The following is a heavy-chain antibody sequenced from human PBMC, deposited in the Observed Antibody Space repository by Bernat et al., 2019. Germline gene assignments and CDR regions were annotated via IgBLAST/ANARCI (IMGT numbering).Heavy chain of an antibody. CDR3: ARGDRGGDDGDLYYYYYGMDV. D-gene: IGHD4-17*01. CDR2: INPNSGGT. J-gene: IGHJ6*02. Sequence: QVQLVQSGAEVKKPGASVKVSCKASGYTFTGYYMHWVRQAPGQGLEWMGWINPNSGGTNYAQKFQGWVTMTREPSISPAYMELSRLRSDDTAVYYCARGDRGGDDGDLYYYYYGMDVWGQGTTVTVSS. V-gene: IGHV1-2*04. CDR1: GYTFTGYY.